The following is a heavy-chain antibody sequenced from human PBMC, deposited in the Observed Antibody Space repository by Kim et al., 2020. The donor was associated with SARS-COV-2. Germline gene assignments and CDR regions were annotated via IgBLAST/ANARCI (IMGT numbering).Heavy chain of an antibody. CDR1: GFTFTSSA. Sequence: SVKVSCKASGFTFTSSAVQWVRQARGQRLEWIGWIVVGSGNTNYAQKFQERVTITRDMSTSTAYMELSSLRSEDTAVYYCAAGALEWLLESGMDVWGQGTTVTVSS. CDR3: AAGALEWLLESGMDV. D-gene: IGHD3-3*01. V-gene: IGHV1-58*01. CDR2: IVVGSGNT. J-gene: IGHJ6*02.